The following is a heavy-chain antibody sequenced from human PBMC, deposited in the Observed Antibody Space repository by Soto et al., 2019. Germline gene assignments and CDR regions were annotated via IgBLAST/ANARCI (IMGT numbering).Heavy chain of an antibody. CDR1: GYTFTGYY. Sequence: ASVKVSCKASGYTFTGYYMHWVRQAPGQGLEWMGWINPNSGGTNYAQKFQGRVTMTRDTSISTAYMELSRLRSDDTAVYYCAREGGYCSSTSCQTFYYYYGMDVWGQGTTGTSP. J-gene: IGHJ6*02. D-gene: IGHD2-2*01. CDR3: AREGGYCSSTSCQTFYYYYGMDV. CDR2: INPNSGGT. V-gene: IGHV1-2*02.